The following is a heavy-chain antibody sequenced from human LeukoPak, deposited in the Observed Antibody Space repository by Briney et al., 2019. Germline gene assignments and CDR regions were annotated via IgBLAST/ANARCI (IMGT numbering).Heavy chain of an antibody. CDR1: GGSISSSSYY. D-gene: IGHD5-12*01. CDR3: ARHIVATITGVDY. V-gene: IGHV4-39*01. J-gene: IGHJ4*02. Sequence: PSETLSLTCTVSGGSISSSSYYWGWIRQPPGKGLGWTGSIYYSGSTYYNPSLKSRVTISVDTSKNQFSLKLSSVTAADTAVYYCARHIVATITGVDYWGQGTLVTVSS. CDR2: IYYSGST.